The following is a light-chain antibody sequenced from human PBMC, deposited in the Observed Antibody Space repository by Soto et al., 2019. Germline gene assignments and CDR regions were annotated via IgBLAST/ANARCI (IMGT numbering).Light chain of an antibody. CDR3: QQLNGSPCT. CDR1: PAIASF. J-gene: IGKJ1*01. V-gene: IGKV1-9*01. Sequence: IQLTQSPSSLSASVGDRVTITCRASPAIASFLAWYQQKPGTAPKLLIYDAATLQSGVPSRFSGSRSGTEYTLTISSLQPEDFATYYCQQLNGSPCTFGQGTKVEI. CDR2: DAA.